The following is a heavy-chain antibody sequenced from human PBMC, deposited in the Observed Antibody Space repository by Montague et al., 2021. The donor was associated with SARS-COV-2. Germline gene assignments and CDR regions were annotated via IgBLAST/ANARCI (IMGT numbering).Heavy chain of an antibody. D-gene: IGHD3-22*01. Sequence: SETLSLTCTVSGGSISSSSYYWGWINQPPGKGLEWIGSIYYSGSTYYNPSLKSRVTISVDTSKNQFSLKLSSVTAADTAVYYCARGVTMIVVVMRYNWFDPWGQGTLVTVSS. CDR2: IYYSGST. CDR3: ARGVTMIVVVMRYNWFDP. V-gene: IGHV4-39*01. J-gene: IGHJ5*02. CDR1: GGSISSSSYY.